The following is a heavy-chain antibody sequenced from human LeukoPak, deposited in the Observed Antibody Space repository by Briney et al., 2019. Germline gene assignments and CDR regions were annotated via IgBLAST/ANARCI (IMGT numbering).Heavy chain of an antibody. J-gene: IGHJ4*02. D-gene: IGHD5-18*01. CDR2: ISSSSSYI. CDR1: GFTFSSYS. CDR3: ARDYLRYSYGHLDY. V-gene: IGHV3-21*01. Sequence: AGGSLRLSCAASGFTFSSYSMNWVRQAPGKGLEWVSSISSSSSYIYYADSVKGRFTISRDNAKNSLYLQMNSLRAEDTAVYYCARDYLRYSYGHLDYWGQGTLVTVSS.